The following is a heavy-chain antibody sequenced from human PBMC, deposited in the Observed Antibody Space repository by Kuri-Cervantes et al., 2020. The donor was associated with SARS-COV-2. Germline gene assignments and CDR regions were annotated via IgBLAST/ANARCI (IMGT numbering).Heavy chain of an antibody. CDR3: ARDYYDSSGVY. Sequence: GGSLSLSCAASGFTFSSYWMHWVRQAPGKGLVWVSRINSDGSSTSYADSVKGRFTISRDNAKNTLYLQMNSLRAEDTAVYYCARDYYDSSGVYWGQGTLVTVSS. V-gene: IGHV3-74*01. J-gene: IGHJ4*02. CDR2: INSDGSST. CDR1: GFTFSSYW. D-gene: IGHD3-22*01.